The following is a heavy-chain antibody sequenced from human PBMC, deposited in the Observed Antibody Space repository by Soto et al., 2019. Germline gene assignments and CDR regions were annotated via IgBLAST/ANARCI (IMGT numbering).Heavy chain of an antibody. V-gene: IGHV4-59*01. D-gene: IGHD5-12*01. Sequence: PSETLALPCTVSGDSLSPYSWSWGRQPPGKGLEWIGNIHYNGNTKYNPSLKSRVTMSVDTSKNQFSLRLISVTAADTAIYFCAREGNLGRWLQPLDFWGQGTLVTVS. J-gene: IGHJ4*02. CDR1: GDSLSPYS. CDR3: AREGNLGRWLQPLDF. CDR2: IHYNGNT.